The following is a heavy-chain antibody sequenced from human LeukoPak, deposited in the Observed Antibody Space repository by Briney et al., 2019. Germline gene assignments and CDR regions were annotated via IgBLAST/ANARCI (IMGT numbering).Heavy chain of an antibody. CDR3: ARDQKLGELNPPHYYYGMDV. D-gene: IGHD3-10*01. J-gene: IGHJ6*02. Sequence: GGSLRLSCAASGFTFSSYAMHWVRQAPGKGLEWVAVISYDGSNKYYADSVKGRFTISRDNSKNTLYPQMNSLRAEDTAVYYCARDQKLGELNPPHYYYGMDVWGQGTTVTVSS. CDR2: ISYDGSNK. CDR1: GFTFSSYA. V-gene: IGHV3-30*04.